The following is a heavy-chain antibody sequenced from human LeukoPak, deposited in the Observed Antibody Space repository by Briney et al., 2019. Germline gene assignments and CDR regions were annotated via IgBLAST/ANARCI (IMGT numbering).Heavy chain of an antibody. J-gene: IGHJ4*02. CDR3: ARHGGWLAGARN. CDR1: GGSISNYY. CDR2: IYYSGST. D-gene: IGHD6-19*01. Sequence: SETLSLTCTVSGGSISNYYWSWIRQSPGKGLEWSGYIYYSGSTNYNPSLKSRVTISVDPSKNQFSLKLTSVTAADTAVYYCARHGGWLAGARNWGQGTLVTVSS. V-gene: IGHV4-59*08.